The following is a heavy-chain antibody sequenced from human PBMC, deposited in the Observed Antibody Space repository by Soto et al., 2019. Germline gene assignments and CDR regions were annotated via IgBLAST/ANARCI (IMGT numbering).Heavy chain of an antibody. CDR1: GDSMATGGHY. V-gene: IGHV4-31*03. D-gene: IGHD3-16*01. CDR3: ARDKDLQPTVWGF. Sequence: SETLSLTCTVSGDSMATGGHYYNWIRQVPRKGLEWIGYVYYSGATHYTPSLRARATISRDTSKNQFSLRLISVTAADTALYYCARDKDLQPTVWGFWGQGIQVTVSS. J-gene: IGHJ4*02. CDR2: VYYSGAT.